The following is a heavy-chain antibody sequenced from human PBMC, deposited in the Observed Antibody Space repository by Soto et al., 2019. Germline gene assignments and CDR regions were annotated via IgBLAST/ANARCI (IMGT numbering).Heavy chain of an antibody. J-gene: IGHJ5*02. CDR2: IYSCGST. Sequence: GGSLRLSCSASGFTVSSNYMSWVRQAPGKGLEWVSVIYSCGSTYYADSVKGRFTISRDNSKNTLYLQMNSLRAEDTAVYFCARDERYNWLDPWGQGSLVTVSS. D-gene: IGHD6-25*01. CDR1: GFTVSSNY. V-gene: IGHV3-66*03. CDR3: ARDERYNWLDP.